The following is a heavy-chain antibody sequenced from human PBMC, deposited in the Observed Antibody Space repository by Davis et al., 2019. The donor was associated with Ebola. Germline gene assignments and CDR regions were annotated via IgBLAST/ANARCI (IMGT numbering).Heavy chain of an antibody. CDR3: ARGSGYDWGYYFDY. CDR2: ISYDGSNK. D-gene: IGHD5-12*01. V-gene: IGHV3-30*03. Sequence: GESLKISCAASGFTFSSYGMHWVRQAPGKGLEWVAVISYDGSNKYYADSVKGRFTISRDNSKNTLYLQMNSLRAEDTAVYYCARGSGYDWGYYFDYWGQGTLVTVSS. J-gene: IGHJ4*02. CDR1: GFTFSSYG.